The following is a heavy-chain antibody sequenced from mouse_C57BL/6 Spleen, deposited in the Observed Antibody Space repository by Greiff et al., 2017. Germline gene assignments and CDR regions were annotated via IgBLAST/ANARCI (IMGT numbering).Heavy chain of an antibody. J-gene: IGHJ3*01. CDR1: GYTFTSYW. Sequence: QVQLQQPGAELVKPGASVKMSCKASGYTFTSYWITWVKQRPGQGLEWIGDIYPGSGSTNYNEKFKSKATLTVDTSSSTAYMQLSSLTSEDSAVYYCARRDYGSSYDPAWFAYWGQGTLVTVSA. V-gene: IGHV1-55*01. CDR2: IYPGSGST. CDR3: ARRDYGSSYDPAWFAY. D-gene: IGHD1-1*01.